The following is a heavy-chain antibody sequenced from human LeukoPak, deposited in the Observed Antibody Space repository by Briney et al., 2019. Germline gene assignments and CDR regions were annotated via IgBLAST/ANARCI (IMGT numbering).Heavy chain of an antibody. J-gene: IGHJ4*02. D-gene: IGHD3-9*01. Sequence: GGSLRLSCAASGSTFSSSAISWVRQAPGKGLEWVSAISGSGGSTYYADSVKGRFTISRDNSKNTLYLQMNSLRAEDTAVYYCAKDRRPQYYDILTGYYLTPPFDYWGRGTLVTVSS. V-gene: IGHV3-23*01. CDR3: AKDRRPQYYDILTGYYLTPPFDY. CDR2: ISGSGGST. CDR1: GSTFSSSA.